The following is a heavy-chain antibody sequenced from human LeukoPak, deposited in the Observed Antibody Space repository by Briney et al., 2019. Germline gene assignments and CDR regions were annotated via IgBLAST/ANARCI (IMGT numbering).Heavy chain of an antibody. V-gene: IGHV3-13*01. D-gene: IGHD3-3*02. Sequence: PGGSLRLSCAASGFTFDRYDMHWVRQATGKGLEWVSATGNAADTYYPGSVKGQFTISRDNAKNTVFLQMNSLRADDTGVYYCTRDPISSAKQGAFDIWGQGTMVTVSS. J-gene: IGHJ3*02. CDR1: GFTFDRYD. CDR3: TRDPISSAKQGAFDI. CDR2: TGNAADT.